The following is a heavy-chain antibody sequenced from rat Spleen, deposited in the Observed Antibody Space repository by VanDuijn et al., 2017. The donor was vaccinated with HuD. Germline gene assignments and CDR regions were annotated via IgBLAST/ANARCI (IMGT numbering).Heavy chain of an antibody. J-gene: IGHJ2*01. Sequence: QVQLKESGPGLVQPSQTLSLTCTVAGFSLTSYNVHWVRQPPGKGLAWMGVIWNTGGTRYNSALKSRLSISKDTSKSQVFLKMNSLQTEDTATYYCARDGITTYVDYFDYWGQGVMVTVSS. D-gene: IGHD1-10*01. V-gene: IGHV2-41*01. CDR2: IWNTGGT. CDR1: GFSLTSYN. CDR3: ARDGITTYVDYFDY.